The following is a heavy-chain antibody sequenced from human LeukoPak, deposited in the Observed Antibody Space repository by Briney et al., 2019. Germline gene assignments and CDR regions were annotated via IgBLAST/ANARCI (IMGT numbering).Heavy chain of an antibody. CDR1: GGSISSYY. D-gene: IGHD3-10*01. J-gene: IGHJ4*02. V-gene: IGHV4-59*01. CDR2: IYHSGST. CDR3: AGATYYYGSGSYTPPDY. Sequence: PSETLSLTCTVSGGSISSYYWSWIRQPPGKGLEWIGYIYHSGSTNYNPSLKSRVTISVDTSKNQFSLKLSSVTAADTAVYYCAGATYYYGSGSYTPPDYWGQGTLVTVSS.